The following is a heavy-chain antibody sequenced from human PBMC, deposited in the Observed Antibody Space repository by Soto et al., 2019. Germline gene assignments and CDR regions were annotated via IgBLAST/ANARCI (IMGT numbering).Heavy chain of an antibody. Sequence: SQTLSLTCAISGDSVSSNSAAWNWIRKSPSRGLEWLGRTYYRSKWYNDYAVSVKSRITINPDTSKNQFSLQLNSVTPEDTAVYYCARGDCSGGSCHYYYYYMDVWGKGTTVTVSS. D-gene: IGHD2-15*01. CDR1: GDSVSSNSAA. CDR3: ARGDCSGGSCHYYYYYMDV. CDR2: TYYRSKWYN. V-gene: IGHV6-1*01. J-gene: IGHJ6*03.